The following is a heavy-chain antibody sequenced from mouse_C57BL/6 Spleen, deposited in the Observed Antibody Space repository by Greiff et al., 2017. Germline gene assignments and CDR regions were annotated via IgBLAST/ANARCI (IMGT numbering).Heavy chain of an antibody. CDR2: PWWDDDK. CDR3: ARVGFYYGGSGWYFDV. Sequence: QVQLKESGPGLLQPSQTLSLSCSSSGYSLTTFGMGVVWIRQPSGKGLEWLAHPWWDDDKYYNPSLKSRLTISKDTSNNRVFLKIANVVTADTATYYCARVGFYYGGSGWYFDVWGTGTTVTVSS. CDR1: GYSLTTFGMG. V-gene: IGHV8-8*01. J-gene: IGHJ1*03. D-gene: IGHD1-1*01.